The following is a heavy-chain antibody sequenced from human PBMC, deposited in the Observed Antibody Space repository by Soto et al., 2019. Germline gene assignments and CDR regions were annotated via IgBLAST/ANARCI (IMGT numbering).Heavy chain of an antibody. J-gene: IGHJ4*02. CDR2: ISYDGSNK. D-gene: IGHD2-2*01. CDR3: SRGPSSLTRFDY. V-gene: IGHV3-30*03. Sequence: GGSLRLSCAASGFTFNSYGMHWVRQGPGNGLEWVAFISYDGSNKYYADSVKGRFTISRDNSKNTLYLQMNSLRAEDTAEYYCSRGPSSLTRFDYWGQGNLVTVSS. CDR1: GFTFNSYG.